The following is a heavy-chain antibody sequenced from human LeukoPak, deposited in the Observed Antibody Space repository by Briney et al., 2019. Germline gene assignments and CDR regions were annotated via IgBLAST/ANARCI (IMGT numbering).Heavy chain of an antibody. CDR3: AKDQTSIAAGYSLT. D-gene: IGHD6-13*01. V-gene: IGHV3-23*01. J-gene: IGHJ5*02. CDR2: ISGSGGST. CDR1: GFTFSSYA. Sequence: PGGSLRLSCAASGFTFSSYAMSWVRQAPGKGLEWVSAISGSGGSTYCADSVKGRFTISRDNSKNTLYLQMNSLRAEDTAVYYCAKDQTSIAAGYSLTWGQGTLVTVSS.